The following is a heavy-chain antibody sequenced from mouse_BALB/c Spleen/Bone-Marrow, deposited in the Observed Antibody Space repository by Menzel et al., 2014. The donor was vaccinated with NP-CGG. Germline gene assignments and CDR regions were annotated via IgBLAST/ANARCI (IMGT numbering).Heavy chain of an antibody. J-gene: IGHJ4*01. Sequence: VQGVESGAALVKPGASVNLSCRASGFTFTTYWIHWVKQRPGQGLEWIGEINPNNGRTNYNERFKTEATLTVDKSSSTAYMQLSSLTPEDSAVYYCARGGRAMAFWGQGTSVTVSS. CDR2: INPNNGRT. CDR3: ARGGRAMAF. V-gene: IGHV1S81*02. CDR1: GFTFTTYW. D-gene: IGHD3-3*01.